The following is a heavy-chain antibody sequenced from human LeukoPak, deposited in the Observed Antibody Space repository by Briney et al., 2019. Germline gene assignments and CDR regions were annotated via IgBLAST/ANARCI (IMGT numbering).Heavy chain of an antibody. CDR1: GFTFSSYA. V-gene: IGHV3-23*01. D-gene: IGHD5-12*01. Sequence: GGSLRLSCAASGFTFSSYAMSWVRQAPGKGLEWVSAISGSGGSTYYADSVKGRFTISRDNSKNTLYLQMNSLRAEDTAVYYCARDLYSGYALPDYWGQGTLVTVSS. CDR3: ARDLYSGYALPDY. J-gene: IGHJ4*02. CDR2: ISGSGGST.